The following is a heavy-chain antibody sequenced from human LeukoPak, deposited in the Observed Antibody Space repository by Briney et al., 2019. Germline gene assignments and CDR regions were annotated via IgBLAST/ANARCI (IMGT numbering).Heavy chain of an antibody. Sequence: GGSLRLSCAASGFTFSNYNINWVRQAPGKGLEWVSSISSSSSYIYYADSVKGRFTISRDNAKNSLYLQMNSLRAEDTAVYYCARGGYNWNDGNWFDPWGQGTLVTVSS. CDR2: ISSSSSYI. CDR3: ARGGYNWNDGNWFDP. D-gene: IGHD1-20*01. J-gene: IGHJ5*02. V-gene: IGHV3-21*01. CDR1: GFTFSNYN.